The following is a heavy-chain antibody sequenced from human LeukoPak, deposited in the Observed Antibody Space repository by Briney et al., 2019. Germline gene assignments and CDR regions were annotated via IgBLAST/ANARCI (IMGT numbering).Heavy chain of an antibody. CDR1: GYTFTSYG. D-gene: IGHD3-3*02. CDR3: AADRVLGISSIPEGFDY. V-gene: IGHV1-69*06. Sequence: GASVKVSCKASGYTFTSYGISWVRQAPGQGLEWMGGIIPIFGTANYAQKFQGRVTITADKSTSTAYMELSSLRSEDTAVYYCAADRVLGISSIPEGFDYWGQGTLVTVSS. J-gene: IGHJ4*02. CDR2: IIPIFGTA.